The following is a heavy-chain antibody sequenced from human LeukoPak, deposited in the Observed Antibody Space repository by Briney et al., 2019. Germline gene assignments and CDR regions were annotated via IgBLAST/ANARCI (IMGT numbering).Heavy chain of an antibody. CDR3: AKGMRVVVPAAMDY. D-gene: IGHD2-2*01. J-gene: IGHJ4*02. CDR2: IKSKTDGGTT. Sequence: GGSLRLSCAASGFTFSNAWMSWVRQAPGKGLEWVGRIKSKTDGGTTDYAAPVKGRFTISRDDSKNTLYLQMNSLKTEDTAVYYCAKGMRVVVPAAMDYWGQGTLVTVSS. CDR1: GFTFSNAW. V-gene: IGHV3-15*01.